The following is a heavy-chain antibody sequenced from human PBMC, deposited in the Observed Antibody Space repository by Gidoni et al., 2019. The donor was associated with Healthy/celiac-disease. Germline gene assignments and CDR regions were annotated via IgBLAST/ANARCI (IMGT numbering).Heavy chain of an antibody. Sequence: QVQLVQSGAEVKKPGSSVKVSCKASGGTFSSYAISWVRQAPGQGLEWMGGIIPIFGTANYAQKFQGRVTITADESTSTAYMELSSLRSEDTAVYYCARAPPLYDFLPYYYMDVWGKGTTVTVSS. V-gene: IGHV1-69*01. CDR1: GGTFSSYA. CDR3: ARAPPLYDFLPYYYMDV. J-gene: IGHJ6*03. CDR2: IIPIFGTA. D-gene: IGHD3-16*01.